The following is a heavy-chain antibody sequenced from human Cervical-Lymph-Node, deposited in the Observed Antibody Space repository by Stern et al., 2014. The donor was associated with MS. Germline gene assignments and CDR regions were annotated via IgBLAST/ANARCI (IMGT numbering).Heavy chain of an antibody. CDR2: ISYDGSDK. D-gene: IGHD6-19*01. CDR3: ARGIRSFSSGWYYFDS. CDR1: GFTFSSYA. Sequence: MQLVESGGGVVQPGRSLRLSCAASGFTFSSYAMHWVRQAPGKGLEWVAVISYDGSDKYYAESVKGRFTISRDNSKKTLYLQMNSLRAEDTAVYYCARGIRSFSSGWYYFDSWGQGTLVTVSS. V-gene: IGHV3-30*01. J-gene: IGHJ4*02.